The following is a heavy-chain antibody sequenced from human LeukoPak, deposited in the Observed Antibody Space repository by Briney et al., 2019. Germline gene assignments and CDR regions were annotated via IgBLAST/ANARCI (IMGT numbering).Heavy chain of an antibody. V-gene: IGHV4-39*07. J-gene: IGHJ3*02. CDR3: AREGSTVTIITGNLDAFDI. Sequence: SETLSLTCTVSGGSISSSSYYWGWIRQPPGKGLEWIGSIYYSGSTYYNPSLKSRVTISVDTSKNQFSLKLSSVTAADTAVYYCAREGSTVTIITGNLDAFDIWGQGTMVTVSS. CDR2: IYYSGST. CDR1: GGSISSSSYY. D-gene: IGHD4-11*01.